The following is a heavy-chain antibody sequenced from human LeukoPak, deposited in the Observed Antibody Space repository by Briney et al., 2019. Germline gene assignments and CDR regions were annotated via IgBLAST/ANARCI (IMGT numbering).Heavy chain of an antibody. D-gene: IGHD3-22*01. J-gene: IGHJ5*01. V-gene: IGHV1-18*01. CDR2: IGTYGGDT. CDR1: TSR. Sequence: ASVKVSFKATSRISWVRQAPGQWLEWMGWIGTYGGDTYYAQKFQGRITVTTDTSTSTVYMELRNLRSDDTAVYYCARALWNFYDDSGYNRDFDSWGQGTLVTVSS. CDR3: ARALWNFYDDSGYNRDFDS.